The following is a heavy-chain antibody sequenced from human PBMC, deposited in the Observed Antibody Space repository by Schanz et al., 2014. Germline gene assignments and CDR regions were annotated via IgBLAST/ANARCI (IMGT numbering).Heavy chain of an antibody. CDR3: AKSYDTSGYSGLDY. CDR2: ISYHGSEK. J-gene: IGHJ4*02. V-gene: IGHV3-30*18. D-gene: IGHD3-22*01. Sequence: QVQLVESGGSVVQPGRSLRLSCAGSGFSFSDYGMHWVRQAPGRGLEWVAVISYHGSEKYYADSVKGRFTISRDNSKNPLYLQMNSLRSELTAVYLCAKSYDTSGYSGLDYWCQGTLVTVSS. CDR1: GFSFSDYG.